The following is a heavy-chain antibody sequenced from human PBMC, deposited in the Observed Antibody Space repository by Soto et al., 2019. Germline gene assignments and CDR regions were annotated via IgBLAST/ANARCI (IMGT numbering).Heavy chain of an antibody. D-gene: IGHD2-15*01. V-gene: IGHV3-30-3*01. CDR3: ARVAATRWYFDL. Sequence: QVQLVESGGGVVQPRRSLRLSCAASGFTFSSYAMHWVRQAPGKGLEWVAVISYDGSNKYYADSVKGRFTISRDNSKNTLYLQMNSLRAEDTAVYYCARVAATRWYFDLWGRGTLVTVSS. CDR1: GFTFSSYA. CDR2: ISYDGSNK. J-gene: IGHJ2*01.